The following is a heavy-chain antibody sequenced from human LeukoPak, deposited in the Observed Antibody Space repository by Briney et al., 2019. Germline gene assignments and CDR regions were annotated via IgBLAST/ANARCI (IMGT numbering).Heavy chain of an antibody. CDR1: GFPFSSVG. CDR3: ARDSLTLRFPSGMDV. CDR2: ISSSSSYI. Sequence: GGSLRLSCVASGFPFSSVGMNWVRQAPGKGLEWVSSISSSSSYIYYADSVKGRFTISRDNAKNSLYLQMNSLRAEDTAVYYCARDSLTLRFPSGMDVWGQGTTVTVSS. V-gene: IGHV3-21*01. D-gene: IGHD3-3*01. J-gene: IGHJ6*02.